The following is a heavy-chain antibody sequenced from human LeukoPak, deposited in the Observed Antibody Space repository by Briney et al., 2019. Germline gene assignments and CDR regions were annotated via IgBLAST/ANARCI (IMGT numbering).Heavy chain of an antibody. CDR3: AKDQDPYSSGWYGPPSDY. V-gene: IGHV3-33*06. CDR2: IWYDGSNK. D-gene: IGHD6-19*01. CDR1: GFTFSSYG. Sequence: GRSLRLSCAASGFTFSSYGMHWVRQAPGKGLEWVAVIWYDGSNKYYADSVKGRFTISRDNSKNTLYLQMNSLRAEDTAVYYCAKDQDPYSSGWYGPPSDYWGQGTLVTVSS. J-gene: IGHJ4*02.